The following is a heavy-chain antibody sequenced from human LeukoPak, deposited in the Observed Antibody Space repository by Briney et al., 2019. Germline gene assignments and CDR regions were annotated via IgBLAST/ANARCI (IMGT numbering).Heavy chain of an antibody. Sequence: ASVKVSCKASGYTFTGYYMHWVRQAPGQGLEWMGWINPNSGGTHYAQKFQGRVTMTRETSISTAYMEMSRLRSDDTAVYYCASPQYCSSTSCYWNYYYGMDVWGQGTTVTVSS. J-gene: IGHJ6*02. CDR1: GYTFTGYY. V-gene: IGHV1-2*02. D-gene: IGHD2-2*01. CDR3: ASPQYCSSTSCYWNYYYGMDV. CDR2: INPNSGGT.